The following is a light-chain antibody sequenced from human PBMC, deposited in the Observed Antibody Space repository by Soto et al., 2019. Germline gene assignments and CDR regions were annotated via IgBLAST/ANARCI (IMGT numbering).Light chain of an antibody. CDR2: GNS. CDR1: SSNIGAGYD. CDR3: SSYTTSSTRQIV. J-gene: IGLJ1*01. Sequence: QSVLTQPPSVSGAPGQRVTISCTGSSSNIGAGYDVHWYQQLPGTAPKLLIYGNSNRPSGVPDRFSGSKSGTSASLAITGLQPDDEADYYCSSYTTSSTRQIVFGTGTKVTVL. V-gene: IGLV1-40*01.